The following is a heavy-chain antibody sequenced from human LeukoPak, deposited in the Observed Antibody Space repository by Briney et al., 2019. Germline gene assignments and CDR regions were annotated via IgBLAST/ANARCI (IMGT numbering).Heavy chain of an antibody. CDR3: ARDDSGDTFDY. V-gene: IGHV6-1*01. Sequence: QTLSLSCSISGDSVSINSAACNWIRQSPSRRLEWLGRTYYRSKCYNDYAVSVKSRITINPATSKNPFSLQLNSVTPEDTAVSYCARDDSGDTFDYWGQGTLVTVSP. CDR1: GDSVSINSAA. D-gene: IGHD4-17*01. CDR2: TYYRSKCYN. J-gene: IGHJ4*02.